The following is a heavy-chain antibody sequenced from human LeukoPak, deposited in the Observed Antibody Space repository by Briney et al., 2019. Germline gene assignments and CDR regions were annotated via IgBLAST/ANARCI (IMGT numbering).Heavy chain of an antibody. J-gene: IGHJ4*02. CDR2: SRNRAKSYTT. CDR1: GFTFSDHY. CDR3: SRDATGDH. V-gene: IGHV3-72*01. Sequence: GGSLRLSCAVSGFTFSDHYMYWVRQGPGKGLEWVCRSRNRAKSYTTDYAASVKGRFTISRDDSKSTLYLQMKSLETEDTAVYYCSRDATGDHWGQGTLVSVSS.